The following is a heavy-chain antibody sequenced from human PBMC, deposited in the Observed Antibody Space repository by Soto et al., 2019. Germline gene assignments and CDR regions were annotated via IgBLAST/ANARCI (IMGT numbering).Heavy chain of an antibody. CDR3: ARDRIRGEDIVAHEIGPSLN. CDR1: GGTFSIYA. CDR2: IIPIFGTA. V-gene: IGHV1-69*13. Sequence: SVKVSCKASGGTFSIYAFSWVLQAPGQGLEWMGGIIPIFGTANYAQKFQGRVTITADESTSTAYMELSSLRSEDTAVYYCARDRIRGEDIVAHEIGPSLNWGQGTLVTVSS. J-gene: IGHJ4*02. D-gene: IGHD2-15*01.